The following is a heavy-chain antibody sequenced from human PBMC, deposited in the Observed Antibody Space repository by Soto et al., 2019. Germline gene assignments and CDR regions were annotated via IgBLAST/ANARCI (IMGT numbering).Heavy chain of an antibody. V-gene: IGHV3-11*04. CDR3: ARDRRVQYSGYDWHFDY. D-gene: IGHD5-12*01. CDR2: ISSGGTSI. J-gene: IGHJ4*02. CDR1: GFTVSSNY. Sequence: PGGSLRLSCAASGFTVSSNYMSCVRQAPGKGLEWVSYISSGGTSIYYADSVKGRFTISRNNAKNSVDLPMNSLRVEDTAVYYCARDRRVQYSGYDWHFDYWGQGTLVTVSS.